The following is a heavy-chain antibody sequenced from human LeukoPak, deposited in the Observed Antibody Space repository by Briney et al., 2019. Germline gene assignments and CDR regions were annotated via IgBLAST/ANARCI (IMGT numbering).Heavy chain of an antibody. Sequence: GGSLRLSCAASGFTFSDYYMSWIRQAPGKGLEWVSYISSSGSTIYYADSVKGRFTISRDNAKNSLYLQMNSLRAEDTAVYYCARDMEWLRSGSDGAFDIWGQGTMVTVSS. CDR3: ARDMEWLRSGSDGAFDI. D-gene: IGHD5-12*01. CDR2: ISSSGSTI. V-gene: IGHV3-11*01. J-gene: IGHJ3*02. CDR1: GFTFSDYY.